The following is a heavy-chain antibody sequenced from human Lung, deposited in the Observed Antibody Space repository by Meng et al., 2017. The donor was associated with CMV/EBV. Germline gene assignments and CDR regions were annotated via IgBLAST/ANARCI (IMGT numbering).Heavy chain of an antibody. V-gene: IGHV3-48*03. CDR3: ARESGPMGGNYYYGLDV. Sequence: LICAASGFRFSSYEINWVRQTPGKGLEWVSYISGSGDTTNYADSVKGRFTISRDNAKNSLYLQMNSLRTEDTAVYYCARESGPMGGNYYYGLDVWGQGXTVTVSS. D-gene: IGHD3-3*01. CDR1: GFRFSSYE. CDR2: ISGSGDTT. J-gene: IGHJ6*02.